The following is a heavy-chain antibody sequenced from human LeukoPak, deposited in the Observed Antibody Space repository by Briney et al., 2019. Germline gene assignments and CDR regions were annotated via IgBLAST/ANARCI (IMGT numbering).Heavy chain of an antibody. J-gene: IGHJ3*02. CDR3: ARDSSYSSGSVRDAFDI. CDR1: GGSISSYY. CDR2: IYYSGST. Sequence: SETLSLTCTVSGGSISSYYWSWIRQPPGKGLEWIGYIYYSGSTNYNPSLKSRVTISVDTSKNQFSLKLSSVTAADTAVYYCARDSSYSSGSVRDAFDIWGQGTMATVSS. V-gene: IGHV4-59*01. D-gene: IGHD6-19*01.